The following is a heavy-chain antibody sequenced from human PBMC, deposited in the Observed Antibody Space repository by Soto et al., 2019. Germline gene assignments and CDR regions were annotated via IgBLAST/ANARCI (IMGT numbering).Heavy chain of an antibody. CDR1: GFTFSDYY. J-gene: IGHJ6*02. V-gene: IGHV3-11*06. CDR3: ARENPAGLEVWYYYYGMDV. CDR2: ISSSSSYT. D-gene: IGHD3-16*01. Sequence: GGSLRLSCAASGFTFSDYYMSWIRQAPGKGLEWVSYISSSSSYTNYADSVKGRSTISRDNAKNSLYLQMNSLRAEDTAVYYCARENPAGLEVWYYYYGMDVWGQGTTVTVSS.